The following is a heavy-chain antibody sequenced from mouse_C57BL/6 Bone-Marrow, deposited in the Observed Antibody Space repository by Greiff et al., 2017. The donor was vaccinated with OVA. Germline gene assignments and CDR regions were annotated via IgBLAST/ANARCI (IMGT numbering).Heavy chain of an antibody. D-gene: IGHD2-4*01. CDR2: ISDGGSYT. J-gene: IGHJ3*01. CDR1: GFTFSNYA. Sequence: EVQLQQSGGGLVKPGGSLKLSCAASGFTFSNYAMSWVRQTPEKRLEWVATISDGGSYTYYPDNVKGRFTISRDNAKNNLYLQMSHLKSEDTAMYYCARKNDYDGVFFAYWGQGTLVTVSA. V-gene: IGHV5-4*01. CDR3: ARKNDYDGVFFAY.